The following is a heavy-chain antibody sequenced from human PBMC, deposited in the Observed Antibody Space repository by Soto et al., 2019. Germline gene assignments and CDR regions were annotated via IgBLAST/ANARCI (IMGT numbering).Heavy chain of an antibody. CDR3: ARGPVVVVPAAIPYYYYMDV. D-gene: IGHD2-2*01. CDR1: GGTFSSYT. J-gene: IGHJ6*03. CDR2: IIPILGIA. V-gene: IGHV1-69*02. Sequence: QVQLVQSGAEVKKPGSSVKVSCKASGGTFSSYTISWVRQAPGQGLEWMGRIIPILGIANYAQKFQGRVTITVDKSTSTAYMELSSLRSEDTAVYYCARGPVVVVPAAIPYYYYMDVWGKGTTVTVSS.